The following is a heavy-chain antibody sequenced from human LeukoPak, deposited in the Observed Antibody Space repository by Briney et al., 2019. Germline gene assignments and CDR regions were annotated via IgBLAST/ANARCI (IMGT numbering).Heavy chain of an antibody. V-gene: IGHV4-4*07. D-gene: IGHD5-12*01. CDR3: ARDGGYDYWGLDY. CDR1: GVSISSYY. CDR2: IYTSGST. Sequence: SETLSLTCTGSGVSISSYYWSWIRQPAGKGLEWIGRIYTSGSTNYNPSLKSRVTISVDTSENQFSLKLSSVTAADTAVYYCARDGGYDYWGLDYWGQGTLVTVSS. J-gene: IGHJ4*02.